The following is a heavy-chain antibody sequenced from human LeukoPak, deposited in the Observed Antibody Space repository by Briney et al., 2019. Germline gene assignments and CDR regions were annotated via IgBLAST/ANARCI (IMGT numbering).Heavy chain of an antibody. CDR2: IYPGDSDT. Sequence: GESLKISCKGSGYIFTSYWIGWVRQMPGKGLEWMGIIYPGDSDTRYSPSFQGQVTISADKSISTAYLQWSSLKASDTAMYYCARRREGYSYGSYDFDYWGQGTLVTVSS. J-gene: IGHJ4*02. CDR3: ARRREGYSYGSYDFDY. V-gene: IGHV5-51*01. CDR1: GYIFTSYW. D-gene: IGHD5-18*01.